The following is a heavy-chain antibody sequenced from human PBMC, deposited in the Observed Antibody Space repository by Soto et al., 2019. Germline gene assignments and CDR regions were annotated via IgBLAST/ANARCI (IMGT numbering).Heavy chain of an antibody. CDR1: GDSVSSNSAA. J-gene: IGHJ4*02. CDR3: ARSYYYDSSGYDLVRINPPTIFDY. V-gene: IGHV6-1*01. D-gene: IGHD3-22*01. Sequence: PSQTLSLTCAISGDSVSSNSAAWNWIRQSPSRGLEWLGRTYYRSKWYNDYAVSVKSRITINPDTSKNQFSLQLNSVTPEDTAVYYCARSYYYDSSGYDLVRINPPTIFDYWGQGTLVTVSS. CDR2: TYYRSKWYN.